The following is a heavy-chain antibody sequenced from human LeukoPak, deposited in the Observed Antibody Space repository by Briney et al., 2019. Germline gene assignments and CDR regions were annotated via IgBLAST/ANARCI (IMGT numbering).Heavy chain of an antibody. D-gene: IGHD2-8*02. CDR1: GFTFSSYW. V-gene: IGHV3-74*01. Sequence: PGGSLRLSCAASGFTFSSYWMHWVRQAPGKGLVWVSRINSDGGSTSYADSVKGRFTISRDNTKNTLYLQMNSLRVEDTAVYYCARDQLYCTGGICYFDYWGQGTLVTVSS. CDR3: ARDQLYCTGGICYFDY. CDR2: INSDGGST. J-gene: IGHJ4*02.